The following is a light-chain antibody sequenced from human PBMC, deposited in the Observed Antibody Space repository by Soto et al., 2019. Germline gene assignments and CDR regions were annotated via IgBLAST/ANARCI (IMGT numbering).Light chain of an antibody. Sequence: QSALTQPASVSGSPGQSITISCTGTSSDVGGHNYVSWYQQHPGKAPKLMIYEVTNRPSGVSNRFSGSKSGNTASLTISGLQAEDEADYYCSSHTSSSTLVFGGGTKVTVL. CDR2: EVT. CDR1: SSDVGGHNY. V-gene: IGLV2-14*01. J-gene: IGLJ2*01. CDR3: SSHTSSSTLV.